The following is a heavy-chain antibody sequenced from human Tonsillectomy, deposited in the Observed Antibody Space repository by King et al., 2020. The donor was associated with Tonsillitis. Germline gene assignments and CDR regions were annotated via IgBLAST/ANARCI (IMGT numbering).Heavy chain of an antibody. CDR1: GFSFSTYS. CDR3: ARGATGGRGAFDI. CDR2: ISSGSSSI. J-gene: IGHJ3*02. Sequence: VQLVESGGGLVQSGGSLRLSCAASGFSFSTYSMNWVRQAPGKWLEWLSYISSGSSSIYYADSVKGRFTISRDNANNLLYLQMNSLRAEDTAVYYCARGATGGRGAFDIWGQGTMVTVSS. V-gene: IGHV3-48*01. D-gene: IGHD3-16*01.